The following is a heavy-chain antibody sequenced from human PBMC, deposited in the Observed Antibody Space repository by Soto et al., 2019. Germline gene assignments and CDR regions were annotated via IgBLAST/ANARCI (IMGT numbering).Heavy chain of an antibody. J-gene: IGHJ4*02. D-gene: IGHD1-26*01. CDR1: GFTFRSYS. CDR3: ARNRGATGPYDY. CDR2: ISSSSSYI. Sequence: ESGGGLVKPGGSLRLSCAASGFTFRSYSMNWVRQAPGKGLEWVSSISSSSSYIYYADSVKGRFTISRDNAKNSLYLQMNSLRAEDTAVYYCARNRGATGPYDYWGQGTLVTVSS. V-gene: IGHV3-21*01.